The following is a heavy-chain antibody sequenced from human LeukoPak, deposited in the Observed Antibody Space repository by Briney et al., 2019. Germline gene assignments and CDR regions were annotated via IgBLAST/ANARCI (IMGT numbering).Heavy chain of an antibody. J-gene: IGHJ5*02. CDR2: IRYDGNNK. D-gene: IGHD2-21*02. CDR1: GFAFSQFP. Sequence: PGGSLRLSCVASGFAFSQFPVHWVRQAPGKGLEWVAFIRYDGNNKYYADSVKGRFTISRDNSKHMLYLQMNSLRAEDTAVYYCAREVAYCGGDCSGGWFDPWGQGTLVTVSS. V-gene: IGHV3-30*02. CDR3: AREVAYCGGDCSGGWFDP.